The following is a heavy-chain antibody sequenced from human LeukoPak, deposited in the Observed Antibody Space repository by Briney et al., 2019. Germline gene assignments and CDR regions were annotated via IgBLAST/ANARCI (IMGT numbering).Heavy chain of an antibody. CDR3: AREPKGRGSYYYPFDY. CDR1: GRPISIGGYY. D-gene: IGHD1-26*01. CDR2: NYYSGST. J-gene: IGHJ4*02. Sequence: SDPLSLPCTVSGRPISIGGYYCTSIPKHPAKVLELNGYNYYSGSTYFNPSLKSRVTISVGTSKNQCSLKMSSVTAADTAVYYCAREPKGRGSYYYPFDYWGQGTLVTVSS. V-gene: IGHV4-31*03.